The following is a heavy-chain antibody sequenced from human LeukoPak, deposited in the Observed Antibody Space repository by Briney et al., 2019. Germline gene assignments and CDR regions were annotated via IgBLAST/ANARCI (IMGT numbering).Heavy chain of an antibody. V-gene: IGHV4-39*07. CDR1: GGSISSGSYY. D-gene: IGHD2-15*01. CDR2: IYYSGST. J-gene: IGHJ4*02. Sequence: SETLSLTCTVSGGSISSGSYYWGWIRQPPGRGLEWIGSIYYSGSTYYNPSLKSRVTISVDTSKNQFSLKLSSVTAADTAVYYCATYCSGGSCYSDHWGQGTLVTVSS. CDR3: ATYCSGGSCYSDH.